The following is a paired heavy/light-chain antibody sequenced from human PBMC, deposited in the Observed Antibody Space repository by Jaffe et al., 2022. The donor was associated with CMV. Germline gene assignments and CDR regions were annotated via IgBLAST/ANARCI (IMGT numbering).Light chain of an antibody. V-gene: IGKV1-39*01. J-gene: IGKJ1*01. CDR3: QQSYSTPRGAT. CDR2: AAS. CDR1: QSISSY. Sequence: DIQMTQSPSSLSASVGDRVTITCRASQSISSYLNWYQQKPGKAPKLLIYAASSLQSGVPSRFSGSGSGTDFTLTISSLQPEDFATYYCQQSYSTPRGATFGQGTKVEIK.
Heavy chain of an antibody. CDR1: GYTFTSYG. V-gene: IGHV1-18*04. CDR2: ISAYNGNT. D-gene: IGHD2-15*01. CDR3: ARGYCSGGSCYGGGPRENWFDP. J-gene: IGHJ5*02. Sequence: QVQLVQSGAEVKKPGASVKVSCKASGYTFTSYGISWVRQAPGQGLEWMGWISAYNGNTNYAQKLQGRVTMTTDTSTSTAYMELRSLRSDDTAVYYCARGYCSGGSCYGGGPRENWFDPWGQGTLVTVSS.